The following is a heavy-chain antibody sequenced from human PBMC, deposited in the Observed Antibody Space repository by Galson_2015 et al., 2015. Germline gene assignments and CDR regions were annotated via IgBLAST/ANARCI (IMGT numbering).Heavy chain of an antibody. Sequence: SLRLSCAASGFTFSSYWMSWVRQAPGKGLEWVADIKQDGSEKYYVDSVKGRFTISRDNAKNSLYLQMNSLRAEDTAVYYCKAALYGMDVWGQGTTVTVSS. CDR1: GFTFSSYW. CDR3: KAALYGMDV. J-gene: IGHJ6*02. CDR2: IKQDGSEK. D-gene: IGHD2-15*01. V-gene: IGHV3-7*01.